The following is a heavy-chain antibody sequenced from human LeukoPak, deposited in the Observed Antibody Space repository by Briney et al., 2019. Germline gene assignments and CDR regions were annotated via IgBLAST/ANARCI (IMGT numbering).Heavy chain of an antibody. CDR1: GLTFSSYS. V-gene: IGHV3-48*04. D-gene: IGHD3-22*01. J-gene: IGHJ4*02. CDR3: AGDLYYYDSSGYYPSCFDY. Sequence: GGSLRLSCAASGLTFSSYSMNWVRQAPGKGLEWVSYISSSSSTIYYADSVKGRFTISRDNAKNSLYLQMNSLRAEDTAVYYCAGDLYYYDSSGYYPSCFDYWGQGTLVTVSS. CDR2: ISSSSSTI.